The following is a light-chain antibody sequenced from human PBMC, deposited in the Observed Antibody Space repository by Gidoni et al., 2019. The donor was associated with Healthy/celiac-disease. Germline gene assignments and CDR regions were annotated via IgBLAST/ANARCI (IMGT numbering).Light chain of an antibody. J-gene: IGKJ1*01. CDR3: QQYGSSPRVT. V-gene: IGKV3-20*01. CDR2: GAS. CDR1: QSVSSSY. Sequence: EIVSTQSPGTLSLSPGDRATLSCRASQSVSSSYLAWYQQKPGQAPRLLIYGASSRATGIPDRFSGSGSGTDFTLTISRLEPEDFAVYYCQQYGSSPRVTFGQGTKVEIK.